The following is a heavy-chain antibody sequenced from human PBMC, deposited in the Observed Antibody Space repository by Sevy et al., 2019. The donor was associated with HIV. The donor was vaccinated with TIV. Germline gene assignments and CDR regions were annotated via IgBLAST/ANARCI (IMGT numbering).Heavy chain of an antibody. J-gene: IGHJ6*02. CDR3: ARDRVTYYYDSSGYYTSGYGMDV. V-gene: IGHV3-53*01. CDR1: GFTVSSIY. CDR2: IYSGDRT. D-gene: IGHD3-22*01. Sequence: GGSLRLSCAASGFTVSSIYMSWVRQAPGKGLEWVSVIYSGDRTDYADSVKGRFTISRDNSKNTLYLQMNSLRAEDTAVYYCARDRVTYYYDSSGYYTSGYGMDVWGQGTTVTVSS.